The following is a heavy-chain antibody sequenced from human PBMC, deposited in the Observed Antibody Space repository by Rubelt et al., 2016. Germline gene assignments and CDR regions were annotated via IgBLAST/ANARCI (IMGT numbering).Heavy chain of an antibody. J-gene: IGHJ4*02. CDR1: GFTFSSYA. CDR2: IWYDGSNK. V-gene: IGHV3-33*08. Sequence: SVVSVVQPGRSLRLSCAASGFTFSSYAMHWVRQAPGKGLEWVAVIWYDGSNKYYADSVKGRFTISRDNSKNTLYLQMNSLRAEDTAVYYCASMRLGGRLRLGERADYWGQGTLVTVSS. D-gene: IGHD3-16*01. CDR3: ASMRLGGRLRLGERADY.